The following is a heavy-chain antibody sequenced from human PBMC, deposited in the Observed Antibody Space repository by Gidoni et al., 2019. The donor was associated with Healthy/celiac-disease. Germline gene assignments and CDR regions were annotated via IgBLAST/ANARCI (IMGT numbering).Heavy chain of an antibody. CDR3: ARGASSITIALDH. CDR1: GGSISIHNW. D-gene: IGHD3-3*02. J-gene: IGHJ4*02. Sequence: QVQLQESGPGLVKPSGTLSLTCAVSGGSISIHNWWNWVRQPPGKGLQWIGEIHHSGKTNYNPSLKSRVTMSVDKSKNQFSLNLSSVTAADTAVYYCARGASSITIALDHWGQGNLVTVSS. V-gene: IGHV4-4*02. CDR2: IHHSGKT.